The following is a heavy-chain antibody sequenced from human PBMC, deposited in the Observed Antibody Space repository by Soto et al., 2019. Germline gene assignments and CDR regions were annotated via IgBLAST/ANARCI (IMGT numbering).Heavy chain of an antibody. Sequence: QVQLVESGGGVVQPGRSLRLSCAASGFTFSSYAMHWVRQAPGKGLEWVAVISYDGSNKYYADSVKGRFTISRDNSKNTLYLQMNSLRAEDTAVYYCARDTGGCSSTSCSYYYYYYGMDVWGQGTTVTVSS. CDR2: ISYDGSNK. CDR3: ARDTGGCSSTSCSYYYYYYGMDV. CDR1: GFTFSSYA. D-gene: IGHD2-2*01. J-gene: IGHJ6*02. V-gene: IGHV3-30-3*01.